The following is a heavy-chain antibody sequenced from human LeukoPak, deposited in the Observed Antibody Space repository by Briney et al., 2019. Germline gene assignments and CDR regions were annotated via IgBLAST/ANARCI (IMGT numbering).Heavy chain of an antibody. V-gene: IGHV3-9*01. CDR1: GFTFDNYA. Sequence: GRSLRLSCAASGFTFDNYAMNWVRQVPGKGLEWISLISWNSGTIGYADPVKGRFTISRDNANNFLYLQMNSLRAEDTALYYCARAYKDRSLAGKKEFFQHWGQGTLVTVSS. CDR3: ARAYKDRSLAGKKEFFQH. CDR2: ISWNSGTI. J-gene: IGHJ1*01. D-gene: IGHD6-19*01.